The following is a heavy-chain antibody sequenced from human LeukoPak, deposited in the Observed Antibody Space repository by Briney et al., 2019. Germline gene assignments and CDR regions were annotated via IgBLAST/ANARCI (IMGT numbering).Heavy chain of an antibody. D-gene: IGHD1-26*01. J-gene: IGHJ4*02. CDR3: ARSSWSLFDY. CDR2: IYHSGST. CDR1: GYSISSGYY. Sequence: SETLSLTCTISGYSISSGYYWGWIRQPPGKGLEWIGSIYHSGSTYYNPSLKSRVTFSVDTSKNQFSLKLSSVTAADTAVYYCARSSWSLFDYWGQGTLVTVSS. V-gene: IGHV4-38-2*02.